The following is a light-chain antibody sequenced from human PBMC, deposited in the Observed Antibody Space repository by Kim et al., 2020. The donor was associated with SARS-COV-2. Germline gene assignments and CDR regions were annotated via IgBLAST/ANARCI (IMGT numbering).Light chain of an antibody. CDR1: QSVSSSY. Sequence: EIVLTQSPGTLSLSPEERATLSCRASQSVSSSYLAWYQHKPGQAPRLLIYDASSRATGIPDRFSGSGSGTDFTLTISRLEPEDFAVYFCQQYGSSPPLTFGGGTKVDIK. CDR2: DAS. J-gene: IGKJ4*01. CDR3: QQYGSSPPLT. V-gene: IGKV3-20*01.